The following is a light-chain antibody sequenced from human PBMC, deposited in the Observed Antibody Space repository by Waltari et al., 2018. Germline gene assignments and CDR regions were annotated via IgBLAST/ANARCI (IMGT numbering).Light chain of an antibody. J-gene: IGLJ3*02. CDR3: SSYARSNSWV. CDR1: SSDVGGYNY. CDR2: YVT. Sequence: QSALTQPPSASGSPGQSVTISCTGTSSDVGGYNYVSWYQQHPGRAPKPILYYVTKRPSGVPDLFSGSPSGNTASLTVSGLQADDEAVYYCSSYARSNSWVFGGGTKLTVL. V-gene: IGLV2-8*01.